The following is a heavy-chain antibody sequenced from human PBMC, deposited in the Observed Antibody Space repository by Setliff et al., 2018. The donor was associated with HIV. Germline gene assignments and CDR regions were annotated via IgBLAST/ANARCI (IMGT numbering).Heavy chain of an antibody. CDR3: ARGPSSIAAAYPDALDI. CDR2: INLNSGDT. CDR1: GYTFIGYY. D-gene: IGHD6-13*01. Sequence: ASVKVSCKASGYTFIGYYMHWVRQAPGQGLEWMGWINLNSGDTKYAQDFHGRVTFTRDTSTSTAYMELSSLRSDDRAIYYCARGPSSIAAAYPDALDIWGQGTMVTVSS. J-gene: IGHJ3*02. V-gene: IGHV1-2*02.